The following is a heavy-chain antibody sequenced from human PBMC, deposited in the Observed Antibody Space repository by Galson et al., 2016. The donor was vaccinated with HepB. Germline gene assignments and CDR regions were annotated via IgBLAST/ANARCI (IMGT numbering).Heavy chain of an antibody. Sequence: SVKVSCKVSGYTLTELSMHWVRQAPGKGLEWMGGFDPQDGETIYAQNFQGRVTMTEDTSTDTAYMELGSLRSDDTAVYYCAKVPRDCRSNSCYKDWFDVWGQGTLVTVSS. J-gene: IGHJ5*02. D-gene: IGHD2-2*01. CDR3: AKVPRDCRSNSCYKDWFDV. CDR2: FDPQDGET. CDR1: GYTLTELS. V-gene: IGHV1-24*01.